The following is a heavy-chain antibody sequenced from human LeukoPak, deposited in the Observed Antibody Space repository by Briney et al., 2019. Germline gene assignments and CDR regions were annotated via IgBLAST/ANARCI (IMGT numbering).Heavy chain of an antibody. J-gene: IGHJ4*02. Sequence: GGSLRLSCAASGFTLSSYDMSWVRQAPGKGLEWVSAISGGGGSTYYADSVKGRFTISRDNSKNMLYLQMNSLRAEDTALYYCAKDFRVYWGKGTLVTVSS. CDR3: AKDFRVY. CDR1: GFTLSSYD. V-gene: IGHV3-23*01. CDR2: ISGGGGST. D-gene: IGHD3-10*01.